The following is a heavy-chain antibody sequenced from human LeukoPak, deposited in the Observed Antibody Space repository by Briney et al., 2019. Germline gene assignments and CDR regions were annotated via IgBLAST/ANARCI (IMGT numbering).Heavy chain of an antibody. V-gene: IGHV4-30-2*01. CDR3: ARGPFKVVTAITPGHWYFDL. D-gene: IGHD2-21*02. CDR2: IYHSGST. J-gene: IGHJ2*01. Sequence: SETLSLTCAVSGGSISSGGYSWSWIRQPPGKGLEWIGYIYHSGSTYYNPSLKSRVTISVDRSKNQFSLKLSSVTAADTAVYYCARGPFKVVTAITPGHWYFDLWGRGTLVTVSS. CDR1: GGSISSGGYS.